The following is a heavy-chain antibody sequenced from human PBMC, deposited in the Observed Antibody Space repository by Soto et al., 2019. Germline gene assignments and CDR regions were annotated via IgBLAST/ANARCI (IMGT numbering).Heavy chain of an antibody. J-gene: IGHJ6*02. D-gene: IGHD3-9*01. Sequence: EVQLLESGGGLVQPGGSLRLSCAASGFTFSSYAMSWVRQAPGKGLEWVSAISGSGGTTYYADSVKGRFTISRDNSENSLYLQMNSLRAEDTAVYYCARYPSNYDILTGYYRGYYYYGMDVWGQGTTVTVSS. V-gene: IGHV3-23*01. CDR3: ARYPSNYDILTGYYRGYYYYGMDV. CDR2: ISGSGGTT. CDR1: GFTFSSYA.